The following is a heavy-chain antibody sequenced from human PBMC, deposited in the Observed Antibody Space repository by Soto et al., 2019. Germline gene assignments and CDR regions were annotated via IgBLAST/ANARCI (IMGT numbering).Heavy chain of an antibody. CDR2: IYSTGSG. J-gene: IGHJ4*02. D-gene: IGHD2-8*01. Sequence: LSLTCSVSGGSVRTYYWSWIRQPAGKGLEWIGRIYSTGSGNYNPSLRSRVTMSVDTYKDQFFLKLTSVTAADTAVYYCARYCNNSDCRHLYYFDYWGLGTLVTVSS. V-gene: IGHV4-4*07. CDR3: ARYCNNSDCRHLYYFDY. CDR1: GGSVRTYY.